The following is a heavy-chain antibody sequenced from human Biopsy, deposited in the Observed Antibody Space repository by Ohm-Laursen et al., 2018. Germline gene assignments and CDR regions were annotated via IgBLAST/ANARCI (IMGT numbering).Heavy chain of an antibody. Sequence: SQTLSLTCNVSGGDINNYYWSWIRQPAGKGLEWIGRIYPGGSTSYNPSLKSRVTMLVDTSKKQLSLRLRSVTAADTAMYYCASVVLGPTNDAFDLWGQGTMVVVSS. V-gene: IGHV4-4*07. CDR2: IYPGGST. CDR3: ASVVLGPTNDAFDL. J-gene: IGHJ3*01. D-gene: IGHD3-22*01. CDR1: GGDINNYY.